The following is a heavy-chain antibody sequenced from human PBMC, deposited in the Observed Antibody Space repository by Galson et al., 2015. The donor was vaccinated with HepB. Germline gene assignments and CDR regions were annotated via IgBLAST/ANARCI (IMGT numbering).Heavy chain of an antibody. D-gene: IGHD3-22*01. CDR2: INSDGSST. CDR1: GFTFSSYW. J-gene: IGHJ3*02. CDR3: ARAMIFPYDSSGYDDAFDI. V-gene: IGHV3-74*01. Sequence: SLRLSCAASGFTFSSYWMHWVRQAPGKGLVWVSRINSDGSSTSYADSVKGRFTISRDNAKNTLYLQMSSLRAEDTAVYYCARAMIFPYDSSGYDDAFDIWGQGTMVTVSS.